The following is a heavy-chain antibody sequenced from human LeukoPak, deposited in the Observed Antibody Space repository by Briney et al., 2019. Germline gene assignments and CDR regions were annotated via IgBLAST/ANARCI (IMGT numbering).Heavy chain of an antibody. CDR3: ARVNYFDGSGCYWWFDP. V-gene: IGHV4-34*01. CDR1: VGSFSGYY. J-gene: IGHJ5*02. Sequence: SETLSLTCAVYVGSFSGYYWSWIRQPPGKGLEWIGEINHSGNTNHNPSLKSRVTMSVDPSKNQFSLKLNSVTAADTAVYYCARVNYFDGSGCYWWFDPWGQATLVTVSS. CDR2: INHSGNT. D-gene: IGHD3-22*01.